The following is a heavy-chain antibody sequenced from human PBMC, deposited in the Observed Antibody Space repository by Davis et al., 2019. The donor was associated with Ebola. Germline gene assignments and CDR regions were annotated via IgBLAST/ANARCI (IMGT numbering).Heavy chain of an antibody. CDR2: ISSSSSYI. Sequence: GGSLRLSCAASGFTFSSYSMNWVRQAPGKGLEWVSSISSSSSYIYYADSVKGRFTISRDNAKNSLYLQMNSLRAEDTAVYYCARVRSQYYDFWSGYYTYWGQGTLVTISS. J-gene: IGHJ4*02. CDR1: GFTFSSYS. D-gene: IGHD3-3*01. V-gene: IGHV3-21*01. CDR3: ARVRSQYYDFWSGYYTY.